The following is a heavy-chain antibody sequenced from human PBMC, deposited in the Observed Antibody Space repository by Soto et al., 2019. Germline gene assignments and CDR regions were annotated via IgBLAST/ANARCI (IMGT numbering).Heavy chain of an antibody. J-gene: IGHJ6*02. D-gene: IGHD2-15*01. CDR2: IRGFSPYT. V-gene: IGHV3-21*01. CDR3: ARDRGYDAHDYYYNAMDV. Sequence: GGSLRLSCVASGFTFRTYTMNWARQAPGKGLEWVSGIRGFSPYTFYAESVKGRFTISRDNAKNSLYLQMNSLGVEDTAVYYCARDRGYDAHDYYYNAMDVWGQGTTVTVSS. CDR1: GFTFRTYT.